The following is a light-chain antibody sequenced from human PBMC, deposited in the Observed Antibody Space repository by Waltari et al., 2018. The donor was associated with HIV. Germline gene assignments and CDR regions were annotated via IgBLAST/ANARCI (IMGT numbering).Light chain of an antibody. J-gene: IGLJ3*02. CDR1: SGHSSYA. CDR3: QTWGTGVWV. V-gene: IGLV4-69*01. Sequence: QLVVTQAPSASASLGASVKLTCTLSSGHSSYAIAWHQQQPEKGPRYLMKLNSDGSHSKGDVIPDRFSGSSSGAERYLIISSLQSEDEADYYCQTWGTGVWVFGGGTKLTVL. CDR2: LNSDGSH.